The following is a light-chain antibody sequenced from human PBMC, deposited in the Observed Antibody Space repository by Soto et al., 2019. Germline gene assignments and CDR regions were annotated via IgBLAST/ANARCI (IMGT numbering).Light chain of an antibody. J-gene: IGKJ1*01. CDR2: DTS. V-gene: IGKV3-20*01. CDR1: PSVGSTS. CDR3: QQCGVSPWT. Sequence: FVLTQSPVTLSLSPGEGATLSCRASPSVGSTSLAWYQQKPGQAPRLLIYDTSSRATGIPARFSGSGSGTDLTLTISRLVPEDFVVYYCQQCGVSPWTLGQGTKVEI.